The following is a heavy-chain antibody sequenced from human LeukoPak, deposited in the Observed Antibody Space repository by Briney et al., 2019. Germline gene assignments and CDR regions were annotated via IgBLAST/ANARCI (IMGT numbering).Heavy chain of an antibody. CDR3: ARSGYCTNGVCYPTYYYYYMDV. V-gene: IGHV3-23*01. CDR2: ISGSGGST. D-gene: IGHD2-8*01. Sequence: GGSLRLSCAASGFTFSSYAMSWVRQAPGKGLEWVSAISGSGGSTYYADSVKGRFTISRDNAKNSLYLQVNSLRAEDTAVYYCARSGYCTNGVCYPTYYYYYMDVWGKGTTVTVSS. J-gene: IGHJ6*03. CDR1: GFTFSSYA.